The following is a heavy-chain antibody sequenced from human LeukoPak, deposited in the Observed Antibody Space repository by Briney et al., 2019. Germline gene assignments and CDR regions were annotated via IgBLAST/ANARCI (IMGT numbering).Heavy chain of an antibody. V-gene: IGHV1-2*02. CDR1: GYTFTGYY. D-gene: IGHD2-2*01. J-gene: IGHJ4*02. CDR2: INPNSGGT. CDR3: ARADIVVVPAAITL. Sequence: ASVKVSCKASGYTFTGYYMHWVRQAPGQGLEWRGWINPNSGGTNYAQKFQGRVTMTRDTSISTAYMELSRLRSDDTAVYYCARADIVVVPAAITLWGQGTLVTVSS.